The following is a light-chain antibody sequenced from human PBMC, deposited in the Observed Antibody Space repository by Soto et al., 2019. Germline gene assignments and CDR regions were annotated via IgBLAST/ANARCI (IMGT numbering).Light chain of an antibody. V-gene: IGKV3-11*01. Sequence: EIVFTQSPATLSFSPGERATLSCRASQSVSSYLAWYQQKPGQAPRLLIYDASNRATGIPARFSGSGSGTDFTLTISSLEPEDFAVYYCQQRSNWPPKYTFGQGTRLEIK. CDR2: DAS. J-gene: IGKJ5*01. CDR3: QQRSNWPPKYT. CDR1: QSVSSY.